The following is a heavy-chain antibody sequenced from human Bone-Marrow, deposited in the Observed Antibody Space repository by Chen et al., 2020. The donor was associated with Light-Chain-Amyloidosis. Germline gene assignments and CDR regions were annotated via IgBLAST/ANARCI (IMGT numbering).Heavy chain of an antibody. V-gene: IGHV5-51*01. CDR1: GYTFPNYW. D-gene: IGHD5-12*01. J-gene: IGHJ4*02. Sequence: EVQLEQSGPEVKKPGESLKISCKGSGYTFPNYWIGWVRQMPGKGLEWMGVIYPDDSDARYSPSFEGQVTISADKPITPAHLQWRSLKASDTAMYYCARRRDGYNFDYWGQGTLVTVSS. CDR2: IYPDDSDA. CDR3: ARRRDGYNFDY.